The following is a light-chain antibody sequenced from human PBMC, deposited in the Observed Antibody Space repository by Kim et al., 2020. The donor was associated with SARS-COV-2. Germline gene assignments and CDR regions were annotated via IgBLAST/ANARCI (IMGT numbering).Light chain of an antibody. CDR3: SAWDRSLRGWV. CDR2: RNN. CDR1: SNNVGNQG. V-gene: IGLV10-54*01. J-gene: IGLJ3*02. Sequence: QAGLTQPPSVSKDLRQTATLTCTGNSNNVGNQGAAWLQQHQGHPPKVLFYRNNKRPSGISERLSASRSANTASLTITGLQPEDEADYYCSAWDRSLRGWVFGGGTQLTVL.